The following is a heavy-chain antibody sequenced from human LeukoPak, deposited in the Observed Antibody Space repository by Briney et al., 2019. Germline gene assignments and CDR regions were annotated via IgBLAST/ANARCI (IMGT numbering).Heavy chain of an antibody. CDR2: INHSGST. J-gene: IGHJ6*02. CDR3: ARGSRYFGSGSYYYYHGMDV. V-gene: IGHV4-34*01. Sequence: SETLSLTCAVYGGSFSGYYWSWIRQPPGKGLEWIGEINHSGSTNYNPSLKSRVTISLDTSKNQFSLKLSSVTAADTAVYYCARGSRYFGSGSYYYYHGMDVWGQGTTVTVS. CDR1: GGSFSGYY. D-gene: IGHD3-10*01.